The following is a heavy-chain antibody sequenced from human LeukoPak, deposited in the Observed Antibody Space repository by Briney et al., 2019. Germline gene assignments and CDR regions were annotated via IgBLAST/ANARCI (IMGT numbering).Heavy chain of an antibody. CDR2: ISGDGVST. CDR3: AKESGKFDY. Sequence: GGPLRPPCVASGLPFPDFAINWFGQAPGKGLNWVSLISGDGVSTFYADSVKGRFSISRDNSKNSLYLEMTSPRTEDAAMYYCAKESGKFDYWGQGTLVAVSS. V-gene: IGHV3-43*02. CDR1: GLPFPDFA. J-gene: IGHJ4*02.